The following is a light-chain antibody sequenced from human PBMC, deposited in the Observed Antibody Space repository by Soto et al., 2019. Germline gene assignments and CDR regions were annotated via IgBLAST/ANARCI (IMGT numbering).Light chain of an antibody. Sequence: QSALTQPASVSGSPGQSITISCTGSSSDVGDYNYVAWYQQHPDKAPKLMIFDVSSRPSGVSNRFSGSKSGSTASLTISGLQAEDVADYCCSSYSSSGTLYVFGTGTKVTVL. J-gene: IGLJ1*01. V-gene: IGLV2-14*03. CDR3: SSYSSSGTLYV. CDR1: SSDVGDYNY. CDR2: DVS.